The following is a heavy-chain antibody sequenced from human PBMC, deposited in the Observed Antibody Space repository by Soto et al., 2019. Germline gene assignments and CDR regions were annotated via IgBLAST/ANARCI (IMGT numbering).Heavy chain of an antibody. CDR2: IYTSGST. V-gene: IGHV4-4*07. CDR3: ARDWPYYDFWSGYYTYVVGQNCYGIAF. CDR1: GVFISSYY. Sequence: SETLSLPCTVSGVFISSYYWSWIRQPAGEGLEWIGRIYTSGSTNYNPSLKSRVTMSVDTSKNQFSLKLSSVTAADTAVYYCARDWPYYDFWSGYYTYVVGQNCYGIAFWGQGTKVTVS. D-gene: IGHD3-3*01. J-gene: IGHJ6*02.